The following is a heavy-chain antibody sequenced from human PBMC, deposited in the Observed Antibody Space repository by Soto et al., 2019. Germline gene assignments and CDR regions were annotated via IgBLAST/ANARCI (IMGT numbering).Heavy chain of an antibody. CDR2: IKSKSDGGTT. CDR1: GFTFSDAW. D-gene: IGHD2-15*01. Sequence: PAGSLRLSCAAAGFTFSDAWMSRLRQAPGKGLDWVGRIKSKSDGGTTEYAAPVRGRFTISRDDSKNTWYLQMNSLKTEDTAVYYCTSHLWRRAGVIGSTCYFSTWGQRTPVTVSS. CDR3: TSHLWRRAGVIGSTCYFST. J-gene: IGHJ5*02. V-gene: IGHV3-15*01.